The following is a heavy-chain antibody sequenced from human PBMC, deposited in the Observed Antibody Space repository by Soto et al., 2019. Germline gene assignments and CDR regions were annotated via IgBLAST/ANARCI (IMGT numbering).Heavy chain of an antibody. D-gene: IGHD1-1*01. J-gene: IGHJ6*02. Sequence: ASVKVSCKASGFTFTSSAVQWVRQARGQRLEWIGWIVVGSGNTNYAQKFQERVTITRDMSTSTAYMELSSLRSEDTAVYYCAADPGAGTYYYYYGMDVWGQGTTVTVSS. CDR1: GFTFTSSA. CDR3: AADPGAGTYYYYYGMDV. V-gene: IGHV1-58*01. CDR2: IVVGSGNT.